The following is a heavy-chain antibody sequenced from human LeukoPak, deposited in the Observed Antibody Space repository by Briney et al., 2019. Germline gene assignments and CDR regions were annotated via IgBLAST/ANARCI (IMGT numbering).Heavy chain of an antibody. V-gene: IGHV4-34*01. CDR1: GGSFSGYY. CDR2: INHSGST. Sequence: KPSETLSLTCAVYGGSFSGYYWSWIRQPPGKGLEWIGEINHSGSTNYNPSLKSRVTISVDTSKNQFSPKLSSVTAADTAVYYCARGLGATGFYWGQGTLVTVSS. CDR3: ARGLGATGFY. D-gene: IGHD1-26*01. J-gene: IGHJ4*02.